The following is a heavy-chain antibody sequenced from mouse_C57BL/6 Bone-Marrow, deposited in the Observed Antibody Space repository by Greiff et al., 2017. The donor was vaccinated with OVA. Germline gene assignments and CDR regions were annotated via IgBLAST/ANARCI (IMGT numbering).Heavy chain of an antibody. CDR1: GYSFTGYY. V-gene: IGHV1-42*01. Sequence: EVQLQQSGPELVKPGASVKLSCKASGYSFTGYYMNWVKQSPEKSLEWIGEINPSTGGTTYNQKFKAKATLTVDKSSSTAYMQLKSLTSEDSAVYYCSYSFSFAYWGQGTLVTVSA. J-gene: IGHJ3*01. CDR3: SYSFSFAY. D-gene: IGHD2-12*01. CDR2: INPSTGGT.